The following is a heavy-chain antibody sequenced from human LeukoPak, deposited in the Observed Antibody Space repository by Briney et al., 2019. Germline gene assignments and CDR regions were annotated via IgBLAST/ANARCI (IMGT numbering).Heavy chain of an antibody. V-gene: IGHV1-2*02. J-gene: IGHJ4*02. CDR2: INPNSGGT. Sequence: ASVKVSCKASGDTLTGYYMHWVRQAPGQGLEWMGWINPNSGGTSFAQKFQGRVTMTRDTSISTAYMELSSLRSDDTAVYYCARVGFCSGGICPYYFDYWGQGTLVSVSS. CDR1: GDTLTGYY. D-gene: IGHD2-15*01. CDR3: ARVGFCSGGICPYYFDY.